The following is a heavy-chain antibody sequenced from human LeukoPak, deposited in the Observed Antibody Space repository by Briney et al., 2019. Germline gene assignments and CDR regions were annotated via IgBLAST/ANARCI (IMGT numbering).Heavy chain of an antibody. CDR1: GFTFSSCW. Sequence: PGGSLRLSCAASGFTFSSCWMHWVRQAPGKGLVWVSRINTDGSSTSYADSVKGRFTISRDNAKNTLYLQMNSLRAEDTAVYYCALIAARSKDYWGQGTLVTVSS. CDR3: ALIAARSKDY. CDR2: INTDGSST. J-gene: IGHJ4*02. D-gene: IGHD6-6*01. V-gene: IGHV3-74*01.